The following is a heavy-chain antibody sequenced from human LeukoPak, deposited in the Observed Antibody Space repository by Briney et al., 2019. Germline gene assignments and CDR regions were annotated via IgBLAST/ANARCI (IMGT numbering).Heavy chain of an antibody. CDR2: ITTSSDDT. D-gene: IGHD6-13*01. Sequence: GGSLRLSCAASGFTFSSHDMDWVRQAPGKGLEWISHITTSSDDTHYADSVKGRFIISRDNVKDSLFLQMNGLRAEDTAVYYXVXDMXARSWHAFDCWGRGTLVTVSS. V-gene: IGHV3-48*03. CDR3: VXDMXARSWHAFDC. J-gene: IGHJ4*02. CDR1: GFTFSSHD.